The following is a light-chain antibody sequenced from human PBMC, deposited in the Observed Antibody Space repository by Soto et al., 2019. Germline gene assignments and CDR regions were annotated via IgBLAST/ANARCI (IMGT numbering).Light chain of an antibody. J-gene: IGKJ4*01. CDR2: GAS. Sequence: EIVMTQSPATLSVSPGERATLSCRASQSVSSNLAWYQQKPGQAPRLLIYGASTRATGIPARLSGSGSGTEFTLTISSLQSEDFVVYYCQQYNNWPLTFGGGTKVEFK. V-gene: IGKV3D-15*01. CDR1: QSVSSN. CDR3: QQYNNWPLT.